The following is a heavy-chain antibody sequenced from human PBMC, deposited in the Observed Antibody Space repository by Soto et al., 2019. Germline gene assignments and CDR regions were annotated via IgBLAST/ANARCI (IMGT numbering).Heavy chain of an antibody. Sequence: SETLSLTCTVSGGSISSYYWSWIRQPSGKGLEWIGYIYYSGSTNYNPSLKSRVTISVDTSKNQFSLKLSSVTAADTAVYYCARWSYDILTGYKNFDYWGQGTLVTVS. CDR2: IYYSGST. V-gene: IGHV4-59*01. CDR3: ARWSYDILTGYKNFDY. J-gene: IGHJ4*02. D-gene: IGHD3-9*01. CDR1: GGSISSYY.